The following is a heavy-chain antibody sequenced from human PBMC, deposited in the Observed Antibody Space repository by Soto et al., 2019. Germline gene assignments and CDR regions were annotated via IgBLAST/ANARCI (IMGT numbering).Heavy chain of an antibody. J-gene: IGHJ4*02. CDR3: ARDSPYCSGGSCYSGEFDY. CDR1: GFTFSSYG. CDR2: IWYDGSNK. Sequence: GGSLRLSCAASGFTFSSYGMHWVRQAPGKGLEWVAVIWYDGSNKYYAESVKGRFTISRDNSKNTLYLQMNSLRAEDTAVYYCARDSPYCSGGSCYSGEFDYWGQGTLVTVSS. D-gene: IGHD2-15*01. V-gene: IGHV3-33*01.